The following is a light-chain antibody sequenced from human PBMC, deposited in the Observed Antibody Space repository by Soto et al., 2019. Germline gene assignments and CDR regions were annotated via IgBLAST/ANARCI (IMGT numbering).Light chain of an antibody. Sequence: VLTQSPGTLSLSPGERVSLSCRASQTVSSNFLAWYQQKPGQAPRLLIYGASRRATGLPDRFSGSGSGTDFTLTITRLEPEDFAVYYCQQYATSPWTLGHGTKVDI. CDR2: GAS. CDR1: QTVSSNF. J-gene: IGKJ1*01. CDR3: QQYATSPWT. V-gene: IGKV3-20*01.